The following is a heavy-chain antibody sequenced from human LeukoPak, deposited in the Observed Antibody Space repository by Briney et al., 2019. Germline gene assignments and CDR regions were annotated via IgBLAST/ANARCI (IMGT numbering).Heavy chain of an antibody. D-gene: IGHD2-15*01. CDR1: GYTLTELS. CDR3: ATDLWEAVVVAATGY. V-gene: IGHV1-24*01. CDR2: FDPEDGET. J-gene: IGHJ4*02. Sequence: GASVKVSCKVSGYTLTELSMHWVRQAPGKGLEWMGGFDPEDGETIYAQKFQGRVTMTENTSTDTAYMELSSLRSEDTAVYYCATDLWEAVVVAATGYWGQGTLVTVSS.